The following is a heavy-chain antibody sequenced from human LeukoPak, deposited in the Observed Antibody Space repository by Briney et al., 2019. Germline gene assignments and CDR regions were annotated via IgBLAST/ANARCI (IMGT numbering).Heavy chain of an antibody. CDR3: ASLFYPMMQFDP. CDR2: IIPIFGTA. Sequence: ASVKVSCKASGGTFSSYAISWVRQAPGQGLEWMGGIIPIFGTANYAQKFQGRVTITTDESTSTAYMELSSLRSEDTAVYYCASLFYPMMQFDPWGQGTLVTVSS. V-gene: IGHV1-69*05. CDR1: GGTFSSYA. J-gene: IGHJ5*02. D-gene: IGHD3-22*01.